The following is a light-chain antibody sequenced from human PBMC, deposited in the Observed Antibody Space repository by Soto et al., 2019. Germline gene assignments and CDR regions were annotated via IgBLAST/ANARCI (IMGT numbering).Light chain of an antibody. CDR3: QSYDSSLSGFYV. CDR2: GNS. J-gene: IGLJ1*01. CDR1: SSNIGAGYD. Sequence: SVLAPRPPMSWAPGQRGTISRTGSSSNIGAGYDVHWYQQLPGTAPKLLIYGNSNRPSGVPDRFSGSKSGTSASLAITGLQAEDEADYYCQSYDSSLSGFYVFGTGTKVTVL. V-gene: IGLV1-40*01.